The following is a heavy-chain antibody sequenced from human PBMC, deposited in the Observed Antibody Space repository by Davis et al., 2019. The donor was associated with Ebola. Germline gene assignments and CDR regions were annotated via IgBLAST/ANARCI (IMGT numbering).Heavy chain of an antibody. V-gene: IGHV3-33*01. CDR3: ARDHNSRRHDLFDS. J-gene: IGHJ4*02. CDR1: GFNLRNYG. D-gene: IGHD2/OR15-2a*01. Sequence: PGGSLRLSCEVSGFNLRNYGMHWVRQTPGKGLEWVAVIWYDGSNKNYGDPVKGRFTISRDDSKNTVYLEMTSLRVEDTAVYYCARDHNSRRHDLFDSWGPGTLVTVSS. CDR2: IWYDGSNK.